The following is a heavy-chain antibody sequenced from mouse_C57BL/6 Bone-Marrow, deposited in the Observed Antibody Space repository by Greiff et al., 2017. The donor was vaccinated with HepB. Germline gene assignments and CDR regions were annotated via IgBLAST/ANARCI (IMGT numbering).Heavy chain of an antibody. CDR3: ARGEGITTVVATPFAY. Sequence: EVNLVESGGGLVKPGGSLKLSCAASGFTFSSYTMSWVRQTPEKRLEWVATISGGGGNTYYPDSVKGRFTISRDNAKNTLYLQMSSLRSEDTALYYCARGEGITTVVATPFAYWGQGTLVTVSA. CDR2: ISGGGGNT. J-gene: IGHJ3*01. D-gene: IGHD1-1*01. V-gene: IGHV5-9*01. CDR1: GFTFSSYT.